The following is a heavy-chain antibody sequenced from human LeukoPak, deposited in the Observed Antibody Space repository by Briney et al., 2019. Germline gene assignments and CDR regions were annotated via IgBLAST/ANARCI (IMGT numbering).Heavy chain of an antibody. D-gene: IGHD3-10*01. CDR2: ISSSSSYT. CDR3: ARVEVRGDNWFDP. Sequence: PGRSLRLSCAASGFTFSDYYMSWIRQAPGKGLEWVSYISSSSSYTNYADSVKGRFTISRDNAKNSLYLQMNSLRAEDTAVYCCARVEVRGDNWFDPWGQGTLVTVSS. V-gene: IGHV3-11*06. J-gene: IGHJ5*02. CDR1: GFTFSDYY.